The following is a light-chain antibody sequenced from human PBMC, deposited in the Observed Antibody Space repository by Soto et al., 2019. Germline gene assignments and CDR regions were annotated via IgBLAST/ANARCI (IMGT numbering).Light chain of an antibody. J-gene: IGLJ1*01. CDR2: EVS. V-gene: IGLV2-14*03. CDR1: RSDVGGYNY. CDR3: SSYTATSGDV. Sequence: QSAVTQPASVSGSPGQSITISCTGTRSDVGGYNYVSWYQQHPGKAPKLLIYEVSRRPSGVSSRFSGSKSGNTASLTISGLQAEDEADYYCSSYTATSGDVFGTATKLTVL.